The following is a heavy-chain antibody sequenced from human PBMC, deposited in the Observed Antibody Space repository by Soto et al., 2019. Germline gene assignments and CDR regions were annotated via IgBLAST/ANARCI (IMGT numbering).Heavy chain of an antibody. D-gene: IGHD6-13*01. J-gene: IGHJ4*02. V-gene: IGHV3-72*01. CDR3: ARETPYSSSWLWGPYYFDY. CDR1: GFTFSDHY. CDR2: TRNKANSYTT. Sequence: GGSLRLSCAASGFTFSDHYMDWVRQAPGKGLEWVGRTRNKANSYTTEYAASVKGRFTISRDDSKNSLYLQMNSLKTEDTAVYYCARETPYSSSWLWGPYYFDYWGQGTLVTVSS.